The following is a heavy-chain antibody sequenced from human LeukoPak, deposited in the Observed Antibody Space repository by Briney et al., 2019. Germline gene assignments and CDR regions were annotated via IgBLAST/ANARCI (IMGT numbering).Heavy chain of an antibody. Sequence: GGSLRLSCAASGFTFRSHAINWVRQAPGKGLEWVSAISGSGGSTYYADSVKGRFTISRDNSKNTLYLQMNSLRAEDTAVYYCAKDLTDYYDSSGYNYGGQGTLVTVSS. CDR1: GFTFRSHA. CDR2: ISGSGGST. CDR3: AKDLTDYYDSSGYNY. J-gene: IGHJ4*02. V-gene: IGHV3-23*01. D-gene: IGHD3-22*01.